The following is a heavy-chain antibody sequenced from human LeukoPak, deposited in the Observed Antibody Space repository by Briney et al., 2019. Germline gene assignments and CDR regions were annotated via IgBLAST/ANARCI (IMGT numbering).Heavy chain of an antibody. Sequence: GASVKVSCKASGYTFTSYGISWVRQAPGQGPEWMGWINPNSGGTNYAQRFQGRVTMTRDTSISTAYMELSRLRSDDTAVYYCARDRSQLAPPGYWGQGTLVTVSS. V-gene: IGHV1-2*02. J-gene: IGHJ4*02. CDR1: GYTFTSYG. CDR2: INPNSGGT. CDR3: ARDRSQLAPPGY. D-gene: IGHD6-6*01.